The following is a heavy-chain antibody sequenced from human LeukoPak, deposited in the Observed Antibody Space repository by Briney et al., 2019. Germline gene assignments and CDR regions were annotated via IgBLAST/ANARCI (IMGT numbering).Heavy chain of an antibody. CDR1: GFTSSSYA. J-gene: IGHJ3*02. V-gene: IGHV3-23*01. D-gene: IGHD1-26*01. CDR3: AKVRVGARAGAFDI. Sequence: SGGSLRLSCAASGFTSSSYAMSWVRQAPGKGLEWVSAISGSGGSTYYADSVKGRFTISRDNSKNTLYLQMNSLRAEDTAVYYCAKVRVGARAGAFDIWGQGTMVTVSS. CDR2: ISGSGGST.